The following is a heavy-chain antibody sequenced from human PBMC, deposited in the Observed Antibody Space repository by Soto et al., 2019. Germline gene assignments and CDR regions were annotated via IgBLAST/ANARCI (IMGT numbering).Heavy chain of an antibody. CDR3: ARDGGAAKAEAFDY. J-gene: IGHJ4*02. Sequence: PGGSLRLSCAASGFNFSSYSMNWVRQTPGKGLEWVSSITNNGDYIYYADSVKGRFTIPRDNAKNSLYLQMNSLRDEDTAVYYCARDGGAAKAEAFDYWGQGTLVTVSS. V-gene: IGHV3-21*01. CDR2: ITNNGDYI. CDR1: GFNFSSYS. D-gene: IGHD2-15*01.